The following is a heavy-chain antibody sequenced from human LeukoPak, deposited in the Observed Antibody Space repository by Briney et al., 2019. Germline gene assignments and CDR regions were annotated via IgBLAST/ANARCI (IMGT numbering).Heavy chain of an antibody. CDR2: SYIRGST. D-gene: IGHD3-10*01. J-gene: IGHJ5*02. V-gene: IGHV4-61*02. CDR1: GGSISSGSYY. CDR3: ARIGYGSGSPTNL. Sequence: PSETLSLTCTVSGGSISSGSYYWSWIRQPDGKGLEWIGRSYIRGSTDYNPSLKSRITISVDTSKNQFSLKLNSVTAANTAVYYCARIGYGSGSPTNLWGPRTLVTVSS.